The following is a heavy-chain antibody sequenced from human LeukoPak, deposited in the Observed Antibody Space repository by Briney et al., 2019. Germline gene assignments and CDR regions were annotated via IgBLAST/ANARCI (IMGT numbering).Heavy chain of an antibody. Sequence: SQTLSLTCAISGDSVSGGSAGWNWIRQSPSRGLEWLGRIYYRSKWYSDYAISVKSRITINPDTSRNQFSLQLNSVTHDNTAVYYCTGGGLVRGSLHWFDPWGQGTLVTVSS. J-gene: IGHJ5*02. D-gene: IGHD3-10*01. CDR1: GDSVSGGSAG. CDR3: TGGGLVRGSLHWFDP. CDR2: IYYRSKWYS. V-gene: IGHV6-1*01.